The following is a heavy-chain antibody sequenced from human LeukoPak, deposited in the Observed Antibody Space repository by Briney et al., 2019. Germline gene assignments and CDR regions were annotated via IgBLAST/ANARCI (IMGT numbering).Heavy chain of an antibody. Sequence: GGSLRLSCATSGFTFRDHAMTWVRQPPGKGLELVSAISGTGGATNYADSVKGRVTISRDNSKNTLYLQMSSLRAEDTALYYCAKDRFGWQRGFDSWGQGTLVTVSS. D-gene: IGHD6-19*01. CDR3: AKDRFGWQRGFDS. J-gene: IGHJ4*02. CDR2: ISGTGGAT. V-gene: IGHV3-23*01. CDR1: GFTFRDHA.